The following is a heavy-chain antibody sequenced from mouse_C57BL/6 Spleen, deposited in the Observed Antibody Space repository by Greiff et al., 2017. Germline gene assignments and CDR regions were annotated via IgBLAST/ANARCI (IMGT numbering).Heavy chain of an antibody. CDR2: ISYDGSN. Sequence: ESGPGLVKPSQSLSLTCSVTGYSITSGYYWNWIRQFPGNKLEWMGYISYDGSNNYNPSLKNRISITRDTSKNQFFLKLNSVTTEDTATYYCAREDSSGYPYWGQGTLVTVSA. CDR3: AREDSSGYPY. D-gene: IGHD3-2*02. V-gene: IGHV3-6*01. J-gene: IGHJ3*01. CDR1: GYSITSGYY.